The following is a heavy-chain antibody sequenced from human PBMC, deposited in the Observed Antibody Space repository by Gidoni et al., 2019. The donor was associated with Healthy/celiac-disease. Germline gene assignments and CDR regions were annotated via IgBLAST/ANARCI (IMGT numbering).Heavy chain of an antibody. CDR1: GFTVSSYW. CDR3: ARAEGTTVVTPAGMDV. CDR2: IKQDGSEK. V-gene: IGHV3-7*01. D-gene: IGHD4-17*01. Sequence: EVQLVESGGGLVQPGGSLRLSCAASGFTVSSYWMSWVRQAPGKGLEWVANIKQDGSEKYYVDSVKGRFTISRDNAKNSLYLQMNSLSAEDTAVYYCARAEGTTVVTPAGMDVWGQGTTVTVSS. J-gene: IGHJ6*02.